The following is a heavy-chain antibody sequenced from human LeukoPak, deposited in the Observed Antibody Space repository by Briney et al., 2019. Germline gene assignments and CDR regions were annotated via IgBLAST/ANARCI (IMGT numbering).Heavy chain of an antibody. CDR1: GGTFSSYA. V-gene: IGHV1-69*13. CDR2: IIPIFGTA. D-gene: IGHD4-17*01. J-gene: IGHJ4*02. Sequence: ASVKVSCKASGGTFSSYAISWVRQAPGQGLEWMGGIIPIFGTANYAQKFQGRVTITADESTSTAYMELSSLRSEDTAVYYCARDGDLTVTTYFDYWGQGTLVTVSS. CDR3: ARDGDLTVTTYFDY.